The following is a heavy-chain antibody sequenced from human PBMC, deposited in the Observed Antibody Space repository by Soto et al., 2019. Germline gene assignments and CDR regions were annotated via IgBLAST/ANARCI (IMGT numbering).Heavy chain of an antibody. CDR2: INHSGSA. CDR1: GGSFSGYY. V-gene: IGHV4-34*01. D-gene: IGHD5-18*01. Sequence: SETLSLTCAVYGGSFSGYYWSWIRQPPGKGLAWIGEINHSGSANYNPSLKSRVTISVDTSKNQFSLKLSSVTAAGTAVYYCARGGLRARVYCDYWGQGTLVTVSS. CDR3: ARGGLRARVYCDY. J-gene: IGHJ4*02.